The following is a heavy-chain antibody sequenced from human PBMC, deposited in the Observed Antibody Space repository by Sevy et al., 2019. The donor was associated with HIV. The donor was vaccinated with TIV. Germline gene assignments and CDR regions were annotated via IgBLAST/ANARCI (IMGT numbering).Heavy chain of an antibody. CDR2: IRSKPYGGTT. D-gene: IGHD3-10*01. V-gene: IGHV3-49*03. CDR1: GFTFGDYP. Sequence: GGSLRLSCTTSGFTFGDYPMGWSRQAPGKGLEWVGFIRSKPYGGTTEYAASVKGRFIISRYDSRSIAYLQMNSLKTDDTAVYYCTRDPLGQLPDYWGQGTLVTVSS. J-gene: IGHJ4*02. CDR3: TRDPLGQLPDY.